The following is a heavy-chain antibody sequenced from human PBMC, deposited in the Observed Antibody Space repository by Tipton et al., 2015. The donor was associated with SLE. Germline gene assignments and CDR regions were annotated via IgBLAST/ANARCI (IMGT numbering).Heavy chain of an antibody. J-gene: IGHJ6*02. CDR1: GYTFTGYY. Sequence: QVQLVQSGAEVKKPGASVKVSCKASGYTFTGYYMHWVRQAPGQGLEWMGWINPNSGGTNYAQKFQGRVTMTRDTSISTAYMELSRLRSDDTAVYYCARVSSSSYYYYYGMDVWGQGTTVTVSS. V-gene: IGHV1-2*02. CDR3: ARVSSSSYYYYYGMDV. CDR2: INPNSGGT. D-gene: IGHD6-13*01.